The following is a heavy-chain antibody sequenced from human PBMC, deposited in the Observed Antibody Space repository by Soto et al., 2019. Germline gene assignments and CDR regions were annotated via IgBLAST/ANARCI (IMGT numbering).Heavy chain of an antibody. J-gene: IGHJ4*02. V-gene: IGHV3-30*18. CDR1: GFTFSSYG. D-gene: IGHD3-10*01. CDR2: ISYDGSNK. Sequence: QVQLVESGGGVVQPGRSLRLSCAASGFTFSSYGMHWVRQAPGKGLEWVAVISYDGSNKYYADSVKGRFTISRDNSKNTLYLQMNSLRAEDTAVYYCAKPNPPGSGSYYPRGYYFDYWGQGTLVTVSS. CDR3: AKPNPPGSGSYYPRGYYFDY.